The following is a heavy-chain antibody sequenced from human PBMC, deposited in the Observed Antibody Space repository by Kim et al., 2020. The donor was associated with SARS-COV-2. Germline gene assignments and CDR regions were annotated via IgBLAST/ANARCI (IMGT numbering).Heavy chain of an antibody. V-gene: IGHV3-9*01. CDR2: ISWNSGSI. D-gene: IGHD3-10*01. CDR1: GFTFDDYA. J-gene: IGHJ4*02. CDR3: AKDMALLWFGESIDY. Sequence: GGSLRLSCAASGFTFDDYAMHWVRQAPGKGLEWVSGISWNSGSIGYADSVKGRFTISRDNAKNSLYLQMNSLRAEDTALYYCAKDMALLWFGESIDYWGQGTLVTVSS.